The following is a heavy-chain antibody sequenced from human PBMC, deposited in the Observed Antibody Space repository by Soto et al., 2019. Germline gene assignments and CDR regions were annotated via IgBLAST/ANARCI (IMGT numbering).Heavy chain of an antibody. J-gene: IGHJ4*02. CDR2: ISSSSSTI. V-gene: IGHV3-48*02. D-gene: IGHD2-15*01. CDR3: ARDAPRGGGGTCFDY. CDR1: GFTLGAYS. Sequence: EVQLVESGGGLVQPGGSLRLSCAASGFTLGAYSMHWVRQAPGKGLEWVSYISSSSSTIYYADSVKGRFTISRDNAKNSLYLQMNSLRDEDTAVYYCARDAPRGGGGTCFDYWGQGTLVTVSS.